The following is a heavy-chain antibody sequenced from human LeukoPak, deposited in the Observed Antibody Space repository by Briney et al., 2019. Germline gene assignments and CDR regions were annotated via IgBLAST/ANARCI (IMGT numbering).Heavy chain of an antibody. D-gene: IGHD3-16*02. Sequence: SETLSLTCTVSGGSMSTYYWSWIRQPPGKGLEWIGYIYDNGYTHYNPSLKSRVSISLDTSKSQFSLNLSSVTAADTAVYYCERRAFGGLIAANWFDPWGQATLVTVSA. CDR1: GGSMSTYY. J-gene: IGHJ5*01. V-gene: IGHV4-59*08. CDR3: ERRAFGGLIAANWFDP. CDR2: IYDNGYT.